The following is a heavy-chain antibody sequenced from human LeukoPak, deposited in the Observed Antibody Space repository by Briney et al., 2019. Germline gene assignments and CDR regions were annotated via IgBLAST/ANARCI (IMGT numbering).Heavy chain of an antibody. CDR3: ARDNSDFWSGYYLPNY. V-gene: IGHV3-21*01. CDR2: ISSSSSYI. Sequence: GGSLRLSCAASGFTFSSYSMNWVRQAPGKGLEWVSSISSSSSYIYYADSVKGRFTISRDNAKNSLYLQMNSLRAEDTAVYYCARDNSDFWSGYYLPNYWGQGTLVTVSS. CDR1: GFTFSSYS. J-gene: IGHJ4*02. D-gene: IGHD3-3*01.